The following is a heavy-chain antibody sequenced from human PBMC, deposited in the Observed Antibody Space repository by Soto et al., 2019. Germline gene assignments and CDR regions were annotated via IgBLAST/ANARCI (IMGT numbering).Heavy chain of an antibody. V-gene: IGHV4-34*01. J-gene: IGHJ3*02. CDR3: ASKDPAVHAFDI. Sequence: PSETLSLTCAVYCGSFSGYYWSWIRQPPGKGLEWIGEINHSGSTNYNPSLKSRVTISVDTSKNQFSLKLSSVTAADTAVYYCASKDPAVHAFDIWGQGTMVTVSS. CDR2: INHSGST. CDR1: CGSFSGYY.